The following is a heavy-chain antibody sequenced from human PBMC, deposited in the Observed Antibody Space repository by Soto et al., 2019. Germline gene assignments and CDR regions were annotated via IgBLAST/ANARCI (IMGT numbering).Heavy chain of an antibody. D-gene: IGHD4-4*01. CDR2: ISDSETAI. CDR3: AREMPTDLPYFDF. CDR1: GFSFKNYE. J-gene: IGHJ4*02. Sequence: GGSLRLSCAASGFSFKNYEMNWVRQAPGKGLEWISHISDSETAIYYAESVPGRFTISRDNAKRSLYLQMNSLTVEDTAVYYCAREMPTDLPYFDFWGQGPLVTVSS. V-gene: IGHV3-48*03.